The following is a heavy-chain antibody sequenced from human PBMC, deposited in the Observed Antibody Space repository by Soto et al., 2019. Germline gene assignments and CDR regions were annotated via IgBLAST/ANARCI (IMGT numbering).Heavy chain of an antibody. D-gene: IGHD2-21*02. CDR2: IYSSGST. CDR3: ARVHDYYFDY. V-gene: IGHV4-61*08. J-gene: IGHJ4*02. CDR1: GGSISSGGYS. Sequence: SETLSLTCAVSGGSISSGGYSWSWIRQPPGKGLEWIGYIYSSGSTNYNPSLKSRVTISVDTSKNQFSLKLTSLTAADTAVYFCARVHDYYFDYWGQGTLVTVSS.